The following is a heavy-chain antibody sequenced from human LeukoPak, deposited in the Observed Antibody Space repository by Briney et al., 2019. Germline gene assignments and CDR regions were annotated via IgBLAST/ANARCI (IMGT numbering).Heavy chain of an antibody. CDR3: AREEGPYVVSSTYFDY. CDR1: GFTFSSYA. Sequence: GGSLRLSCAASGFTFSSYAMSWVRQAPGKGLGWVSAISGSGGSTYYADSVKGRFTIPRDNSKNTLYLQMNSLRAEDTAVYYCAREEGPYVVSSTYFDYWGQGTLVTVSS. CDR2: ISGSGGST. J-gene: IGHJ4*02. V-gene: IGHV3-23*01. D-gene: IGHD2-2*01.